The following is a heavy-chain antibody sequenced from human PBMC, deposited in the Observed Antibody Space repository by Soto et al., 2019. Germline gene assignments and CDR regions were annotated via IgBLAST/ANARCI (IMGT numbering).Heavy chain of an antibody. CDR3: ARGAYYDFWSGYYH. CDR1: GGTFSSYA. V-gene: IGHV1-69*06. D-gene: IGHD3-3*01. CDR2: IIPIFGTA. Sequence: GASVKVSCKASGGTFSSYAISWVRQAPGQGLEWMGGIIPIFGTANYAQKFQSRVTITADKSTSTAYMELSSLRSEDTAVYYCARGAYYDFWSGYYHWGQGTLVTVSS. J-gene: IGHJ5*02.